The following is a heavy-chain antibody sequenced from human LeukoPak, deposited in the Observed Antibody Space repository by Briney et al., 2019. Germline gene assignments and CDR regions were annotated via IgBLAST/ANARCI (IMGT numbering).Heavy chain of an antibody. CDR2: INPNSGGT. CDR1: GYTFTGYY. Sequence: ASVKVSCKASGYTFTGYYMHWVRQAPGQGLEWMGWINPNSGGTNYAQKFQGRVTMTRDTSISTAYMELSRLRSDDTAVYYCARGFNTIFGVVITAFDYWGQGTLVTVSS. CDR3: ARGFNTIFGVVITAFDY. J-gene: IGHJ4*02. D-gene: IGHD3-3*01. V-gene: IGHV1-2*02.